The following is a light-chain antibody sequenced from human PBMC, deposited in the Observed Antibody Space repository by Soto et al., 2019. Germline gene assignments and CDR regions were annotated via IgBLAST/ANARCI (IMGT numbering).Light chain of an antibody. Sequence: EIVLTQSPGTLSLSPGERATLSCSASQSVNSYYLAWYQQKPGQAPRLLIYGASTRATDMPGTFSGRGSGTEFTLTISSLRPEDFAVYYCQQYRSWPRTFGQGTKVDIK. CDR1: QSVNSYY. CDR3: QQYRSWPRT. CDR2: GAS. V-gene: IGKV3-20*01. J-gene: IGKJ1*01.